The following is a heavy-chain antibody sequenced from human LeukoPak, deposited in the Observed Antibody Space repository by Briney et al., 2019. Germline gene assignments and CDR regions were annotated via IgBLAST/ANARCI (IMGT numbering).Heavy chain of an antibody. CDR1: GDSIRSPTYY. CDR3: ARDFDSPLAFDI. J-gene: IGHJ3*02. CDR2: IHASGTT. V-gene: IGHV4-61*02. Sequence: SETLSLTCTVSGDSIRSPTYYWSWIRQPAGKGLEWIGRIHASGTTNYNPSLKSRITISEDTSENQFSLKLSSVTAADTAVYYCARDFDSPLAFDIWGQGTMVTVSS. D-gene: IGHD3-9*01.